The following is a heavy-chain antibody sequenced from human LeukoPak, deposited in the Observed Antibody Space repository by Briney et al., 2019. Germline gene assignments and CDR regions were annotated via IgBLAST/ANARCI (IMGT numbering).Heavy chain of an antibody. J-gene: IGHJ3*02. CDR1: GGSISSSSYY. Sequence: PSETLSLTCTVSGGSISSSSYYWSWIRQPAGKGLEWIGRIYTSGSTNYNPSLKSRVTMSVDTSKNQFSLKLSSVTAADTAVYYCARDLSYCGGDCYSNDAFDIWGQGTMVTVSS. D-gene: IGHD2-21*01. V-gene: IGHV4-61*02. CDR3: ARDLSYCGGDCYSNDAFDI. CDR2: IYTSGST.